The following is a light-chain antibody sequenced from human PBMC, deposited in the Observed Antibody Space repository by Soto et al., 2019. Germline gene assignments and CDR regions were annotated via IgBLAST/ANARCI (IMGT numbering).Light chain of an antibody. CDR2: NVS. V-gene: IGLV2-14*03. Sequence: QSVLTQPASVSGSPGQSITISCTGTSSDVGGYNSVSWYQHHPGKAPKLMIYNVSNRPSGVSSRFSGSKSGNTASLTISGLQADDEADYYCSSYRTSSTYVFATGTKVTVL. CDR1: SSDVGGYNS. CDR3: SSYRTSSTYV. J-gene: IGLJ1*01.